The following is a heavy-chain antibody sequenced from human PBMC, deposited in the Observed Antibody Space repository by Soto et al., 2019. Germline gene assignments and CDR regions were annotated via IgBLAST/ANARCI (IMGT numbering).Heavy chain of an antibody. CDR3: AGDIAARQGNWFDP. V-gene: IGHV3-21*01. D-gene: IGHD6-6*01. Sequence: GGSLRLSCAASGFTFSSYSMNWVRQAPGKGLEWVSSISSSSSYIYYADSVKGRFTISRDNAKNSLYLQMNSLRAEDTAVYYCAGDIAARQGNWFDPWGQGTLVTVSS. CDR1: GFTFSSYS. J-gene: IGHJ5*02. CDR2: ISSSSSYI.